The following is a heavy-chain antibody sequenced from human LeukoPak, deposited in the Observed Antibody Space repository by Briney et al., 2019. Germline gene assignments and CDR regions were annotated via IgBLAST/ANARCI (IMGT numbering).Heavy chain of an antibody. Sequence: PSETLSLTCTVSGGSISSSSYYWGWIRQPPGKGLEWIGEINHSGSTNYNPSLKSRVTISVDTSKNQFSLKLSSVTAADTAVYYCARGIFPLRFHCSGGSCYPRMGGNAFDIWGQGTMVTVSS. J-gene: IGHJ3*02. CDR1: GGSISSSSYY. CDR2: INHSGST. D-gene: IGHD2-15*01. V-gene: IGHV4-39*07. CDR3: ARGIFPLRFHCSGGSCYPRMGGNAFDI.